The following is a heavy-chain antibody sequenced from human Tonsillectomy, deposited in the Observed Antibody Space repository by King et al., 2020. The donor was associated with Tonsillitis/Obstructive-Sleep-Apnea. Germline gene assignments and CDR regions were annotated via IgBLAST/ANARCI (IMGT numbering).Heavy chain of an antibody. CDR2: IIPIFVTA. J-gene: IGHJ1*01. D-gene: IGHD6-19*01. CDR3: ARAPGIAVAGMEYFQH. Sequence: QLVQSGAEVKKPGSSVKVSCKASGGTFSSYAISWVRQAPGQGIEWMGGIIPIFVTANYAQKIQGRVTITEDESTSTAYMELSSLRSEDTAVYYCARAPGIAVAGMEYFQHWGQGTLVTVSS. V-gene: IGHV1-69*01. CDR1: GGTFSSYA.